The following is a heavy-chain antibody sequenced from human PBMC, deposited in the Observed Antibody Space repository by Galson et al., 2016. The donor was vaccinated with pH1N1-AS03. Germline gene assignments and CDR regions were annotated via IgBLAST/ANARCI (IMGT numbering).Heavy chain of an antibody. Sequence: SLRLSCAASGFTFSNYAMHWVRQAPGKGLEWVSIISGSGDSTKYADSVKGRLTISRDNSKNTLYLQMNSLRAEDTAVYYCAKADCSSSSCCRCNYWGQGTLVTVSS. V-gene: IGHV3-23*01. CDR2: ISGSGDST. D-gene: IGHD2-2*01. CDR1: GFTFSNYA. CDR3: AKADCSSSSCCRCNY. J-gene: IGHJ4*02.